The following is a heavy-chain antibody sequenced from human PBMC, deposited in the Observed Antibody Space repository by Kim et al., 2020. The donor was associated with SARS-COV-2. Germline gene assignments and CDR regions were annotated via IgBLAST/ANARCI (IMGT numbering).Heavy chain of an antibody. CDR3: VKGAWLDY. V-gene: IGHV3-23*01. D-gene: IGHD5-12*01. J-gene: IGHJ4*02. Sequence: YYAESVKGRFAFSRDIASISFYLQMTSLRADDTAVYYCVKGAWLDYWGPGTLVTVSS.